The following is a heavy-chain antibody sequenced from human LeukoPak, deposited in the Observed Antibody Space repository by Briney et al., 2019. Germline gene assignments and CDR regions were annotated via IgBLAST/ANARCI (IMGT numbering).Heavy chain of an antibody. D-gene: IGHD6-19*01. CDR1: GGSISSYC. J-gene: IGHJ5*02. CDR3: ARVSEAVAGTGWFDP. V-gene: IGHV4-59*01. Sequence: SETLSLTCTVSGGSISSYCWSWIRQPPGKGLEWIGYIYYSGSTNYNPSLKSRVTISVDTSKNQFSPKLSSVTAADTAVYYCARVSEAVAGTGWFDPWGQGTLVTVSS. CDR2: IYYSGST.